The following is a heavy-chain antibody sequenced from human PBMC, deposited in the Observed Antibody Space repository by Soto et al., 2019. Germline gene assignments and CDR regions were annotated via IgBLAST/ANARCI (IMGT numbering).Heavy chain of an antibody. D-gene: IGHD3-22*01. CDR1: GFTFSSYA. Sequence: PGGSLRLSCAASGFTFSSYAMSWVRQAPGKGLEWVSAISGSGGSTYYADSVKGRFTISRDNSKNTLYLQMNSLRAEDTAVYYCANYPQRTDSSGYPFDYWGQGTLVTVSS. J-gene: IGHJ4*02. V-gene: IGHV3-23*01. CDR3: ANYPQRTDSSGYPFDY. CDR2: ISGSGGST.